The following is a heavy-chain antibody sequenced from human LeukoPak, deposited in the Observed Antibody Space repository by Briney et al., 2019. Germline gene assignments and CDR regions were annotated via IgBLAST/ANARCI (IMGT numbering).Heavy chain of an antibody. J-gene: IGHJ4*02. CDR2: ISGSGGST. V-gene: IGHV3-23*01. D-gene: IGHD3-22*01. CDR1: GFTFSSYA. CDR3: AKGYYDSSGSCHFDY. Sequence: PGGSLRLSCAASGFTFSSYAMSWVRQAPGKGLEWVSAISGSGGSTYYADSVKGRFTISRDNSKNTLYLQMNSLRAEDTAVYYCAKGYYDSSGSCHFDYWGQGTLVTVSS.